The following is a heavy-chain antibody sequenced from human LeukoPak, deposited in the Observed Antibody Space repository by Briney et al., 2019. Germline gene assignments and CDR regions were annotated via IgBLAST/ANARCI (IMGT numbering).Heavy chain of an antibody. CDR2: IYPGDSDT. D-gene: IGHD1-1*01. V-gene: IGHV5-51*01. CDR1: GYSFTSYW. J-gene: IGHJ4*02. CDR3: ARHETGPYFDY. Sequence: GESLNISCKGSGYSFTSYWIGWVRQMPGKGLECMGIIYPGDSDTRYTPSFQGQVTISADKSISTAYLQWSSLKASDTAMYYCARHETGPYFDYWGQGTLVTVSS.